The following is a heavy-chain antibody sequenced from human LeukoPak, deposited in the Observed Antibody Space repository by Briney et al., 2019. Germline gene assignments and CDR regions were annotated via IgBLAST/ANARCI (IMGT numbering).Heavy chain of an antibody. Sequence: GASVKVSCKASGYTFSSYDINWVRQATGPGLEWMGWMNPNSGNTGYAQRFQGRVTMTRSTSISTAYMELSSLTSDDTAVYYCARSFVGTRKRNDYWGQGTLVTVSS. CDR2: MNPNSGNT. CDR3: ARSFVGTRKRNDY. D-gene: IGHD2-21*01. V-gene: IGHV1-8*01. J-gene: IGHJ4*02. CDR1: GYTFSSYD.